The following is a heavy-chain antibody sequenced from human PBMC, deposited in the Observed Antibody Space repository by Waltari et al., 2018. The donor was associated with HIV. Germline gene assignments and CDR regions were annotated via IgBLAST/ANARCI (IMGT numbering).Heavy chain of an antibody. CDR3: ASTTAVAGTNDY. D-gene: IGHD6-19*01. CDR2: INSDGSST. J-gene: IGHJ4*02. Sequence: EVQLVESGGGLVQPGGSLSLSSAASGFPLTSHSLHRARQAPGKGLVWVSRINSDGSSTSYADSVKGRFTISRDNAKNTLYLQMNSLRAEDTAVYYCASTTAVAGTNDYWGQGTLVTVSS. V-gene: IGHV3-74*01. CDR1: GFPLTSHS.